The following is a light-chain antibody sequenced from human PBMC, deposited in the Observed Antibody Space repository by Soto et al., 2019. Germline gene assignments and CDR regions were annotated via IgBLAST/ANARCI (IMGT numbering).Light chain of an antibody. V-gene: IGKV3-15*01. CDR1: QGIGSN. Sequence: EIVLTQSPDTLSVSPGESATLSCRASQGIGSNLAWYQQKPGQSPRLLIYGASSRATGVPVRFSGSGSGVGSTLTIGGLQSEDFAVYHCQQYNQWPRTFGQGTKVDIK. J-gene: IGKJ1*01. CDR3: QQYNQWPRT. CDR2: GAS.